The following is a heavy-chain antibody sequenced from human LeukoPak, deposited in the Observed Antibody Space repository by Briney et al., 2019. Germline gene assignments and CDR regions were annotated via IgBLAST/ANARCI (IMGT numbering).Heavy chain of an antibody. CDR1: GFTFSSYD. Sequence: PGGSLRLSCAASGFTFSSYDMSWVRQAPGKGLEWVSAISGSGGRTCYADSVKGRFTISRDNSKNTLYLQMNSLRAEDTAVYYCARQVAAVDDNWFDPWGQGTLVTVSS. J-gene: IGHJ5*02. D-gene: IGHD2-15*01. CDR3: ARQVAAVDDNWFDP. CDR2: ISGSGGRT. V-gene: IGHV3-23*01.